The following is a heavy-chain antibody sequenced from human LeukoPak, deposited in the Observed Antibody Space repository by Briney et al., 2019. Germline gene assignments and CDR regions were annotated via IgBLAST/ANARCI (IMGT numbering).Heavy chain of an antibody. V-gene: IGHV4-31*03. CDR3: ARDTYYCSSTICYPVLAFDI. J-gene: IGHJ3*02. CDR1: GGSISSGDYY. Sequence: PSETLSLTCTVSGGSISSGDYYWSWIRQHPGKGLEWIGYIYYSGSTYYNPSLKSRVPISVDTSKNHFSLKLSSVTAADTAVYYCARDTYYCSSTICYPVLAFDIWGQGTMVTVSS. CDR2: IYYSGST. D-gene: IGHD2-2*01.